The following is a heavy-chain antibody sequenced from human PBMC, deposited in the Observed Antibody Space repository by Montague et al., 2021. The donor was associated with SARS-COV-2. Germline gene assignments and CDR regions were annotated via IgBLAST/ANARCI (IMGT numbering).Heavy chain of an antibody. V-gene: IGHV4-34*01. CDR3: ARGVYSRVVFVVSPRYYFDY. Sequence: SETLSLTCAVYSEAFNGYYWTWIRQPPGQGLEWIGVVSIPGSAKYNPYLTHRVTISVDTYRKQVSLRLTSVTAADTATYYCARGVYSRVVFVVSPRYYFDYWGQGNMVAVSA. CDR2: VSIPGSA. CDR1: SEAFNGYY. D-gene: IGHD2-15*01. J-gene: IGHJ4*02.